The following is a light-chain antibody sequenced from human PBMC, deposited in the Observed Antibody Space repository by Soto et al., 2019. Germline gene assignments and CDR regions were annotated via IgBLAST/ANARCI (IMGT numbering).Light chain of an antibody. Sequence: EIVMTQSPATLSVSPGETATLSCRASQSVSSNLAWYQQKRGQAPRLLIYGASSRATGIPDRFSGVGSETDFTLTISRLEPEDFAVYYCQQYDTSPHTFGQGTKLEIK. J-gene: IGKJ2*01. V-gene: IGKV3-20*01. CDR2: GAS. CDR3: QQYDTSPHT. CDR1: QSVSSN.